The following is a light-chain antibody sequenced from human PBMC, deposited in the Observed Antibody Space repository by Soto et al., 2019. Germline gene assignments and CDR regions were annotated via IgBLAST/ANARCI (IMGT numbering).Light chain of an antibody. Sequence: QSVLTQPPSVSGAPGQRVTISCTGSSSNIGAGYDVHWYQQLPGTAPKLLIYGNSNRPSGVPDRFSGPKSGTSASLAITGLQAEDEADYYCQSYDSSLSAPYVFGTGTEVPVL. CDR1: SSNIGAGYD. V-gene: IGLV1-40*01. J-gene: IGLJ1*01. CDR3: QSYDSSLSAPYV. CDR2: GNS.